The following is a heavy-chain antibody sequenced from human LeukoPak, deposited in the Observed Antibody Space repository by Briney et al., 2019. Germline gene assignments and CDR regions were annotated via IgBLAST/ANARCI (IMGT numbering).Heavy chain of an antibody. CDR1: GGSFSGYY. CDR2: INHSGST. J-gene: IGHJ4*02. CDR3: VVRYFDIDY. V-gene: IGHV4-34*01. Sequence: SETLSLTCAVYGGSFSGYYWSWIRQPPGKGLEWIGEINHSGSTNYNPSLKSRVTISVDTSKNQFSLKLSSVTAADTAVYYCVVRYFDIDYWGQGTLVTISS. D-gene: IGHD3-9*01.